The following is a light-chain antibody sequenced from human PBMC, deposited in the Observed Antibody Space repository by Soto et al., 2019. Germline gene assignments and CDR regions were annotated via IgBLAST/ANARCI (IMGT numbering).Light chain of an antibody. J-gene: IGLJ1*01. V-gene: IGLV2-14*01. CDR1: SSDVGRYNH. CDR3: NSHTSGDFRV. CDR2: EVS. Sequence: QSVLTQPASVSGSPGQSRTISCTGTSSDVGRYNHVSWYQHHPGKAPKLIISEVSNRPSGVSNRFSGSKSGYTASLTISGLQAEDEADYYCNSHTSGDFRVFGTGTKVTVL.